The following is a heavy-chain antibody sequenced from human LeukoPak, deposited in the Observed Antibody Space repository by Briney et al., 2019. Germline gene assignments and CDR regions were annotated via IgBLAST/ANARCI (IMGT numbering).Heavy chain of an antibody. Sequence: SETLSLTCAVYGGSFSGYYWSWIRQPPGKGLEWIGEINHSGSTNYNPSLKGRVTISVDTSKNQFSLKLSSVTAADTAVYYCARVDGDGYDHIWGSYRQTATGLYFDYWGQGTLVTVSS. CDR1: GGSFSGYY. J-gene: IGHJ4*02. D-gene: IGHD3-16*02. CDR3: ARVDGDGYDHIWGSYRQTATGLYFDY. CDR2: INHSGST. V-gene: IGHV4-34*01.